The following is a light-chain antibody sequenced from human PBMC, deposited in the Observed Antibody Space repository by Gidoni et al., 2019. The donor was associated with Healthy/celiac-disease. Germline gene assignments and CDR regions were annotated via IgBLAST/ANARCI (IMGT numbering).Light chain of an antibody. Sequence: EIVLTQSPGTLSLSPGERATLSCRASRSVSSSYLAWYQKKPGQAPRLLIYGASSRATGIPDRLSGSGSGKDLTLTISRREREEFAVYYCQQYGSSPVTFGQGTKLEIK. V-gene: IGKV3-20*01. CDR2: GAS. CDR3: QQYGSSPVT. CDR1: RSVSSSY. J-gene: IGKJ2*01.